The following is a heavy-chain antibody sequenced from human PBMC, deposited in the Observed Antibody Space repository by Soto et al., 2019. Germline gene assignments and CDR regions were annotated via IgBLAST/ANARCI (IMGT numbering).Heavy chain of an antibody. CDR1: GFTFSSYG. D-gene: IGHD3-16*02. CDR3: ARDNAPDDYIWGSYRRGAYFHDAFDI. Sequence: GGSLRLSCAASGFTFSSYGMHWVRQAPGKGLEWVAVIWYDGSNKYYADSVKGRFTISRDNSKNTLYLQMNSLRAEDTAVYYCARDNAPDDYIWGSYRRGAYFHDAFDIWGQGTMVTVSS. V-gene: IGHV3-33*01. CDR2: IWYDGSNK. J-gene: IGHJ3*02.